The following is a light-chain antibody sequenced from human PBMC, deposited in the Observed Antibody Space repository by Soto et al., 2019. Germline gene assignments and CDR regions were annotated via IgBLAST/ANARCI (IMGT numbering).Light chain of an antibody. J-gene: IGKJ5*01. CDR1: QDISDY. Sequence: DIQMTQSPSFLSASVGDRVTITCRASQDISDYLAWYLQKPGKAPNLLIYEASTLQSGVPSRFSGSGSGTEFTLSVSSLQPEDFATYYCLQLDSYPRTFGQGTRLEIK. CDR3: LQLDSYPRT. CDR2: EAS. V-gene: IGKV1-9*01.